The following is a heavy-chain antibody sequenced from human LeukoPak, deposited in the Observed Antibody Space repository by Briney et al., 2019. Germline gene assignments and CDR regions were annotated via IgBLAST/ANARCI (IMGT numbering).Heavy chain of an antibody. CDR2: IWYDGSDI. J-gene: IGHJ4*02. D-gene: IGHD3-10*01. CDR1: GFIFSTYG. Sequence: GRSLRLSCAASGFIFSTYGMHWVRQAPGKGLEWVAVIWYDGSDIYYADSVEGRFTISRDNSKNTLYLQVNSLRAEDTAVYYCARDLSMVRGPLDYWGQGTLVTVSS. V-gene: IGHV3-33*01. CDR3: ARDLSMVRGPLDY.